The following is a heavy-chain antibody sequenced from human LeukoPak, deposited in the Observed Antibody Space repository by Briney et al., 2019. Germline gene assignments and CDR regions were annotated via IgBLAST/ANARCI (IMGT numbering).Heavy chain of an antibody. CDR1: GGSISSYY. J-gene: IGHJ4*02. V-gene: IGHV4-59*01. CDR2: IYYSGST. Sequence: PSETLSRTCTVSGGSISSYYWSWIRQPPGKGLEWIGYIYYSGSTNYNPSLKSRVTISVDTSKNQFSLKLSSVTAADTAVYYCARDSSGYPYYFDYWGQGTLVTVSS. D-gene: IGHD3-22*01. CDR3: ARDSSGYPYYFDY.